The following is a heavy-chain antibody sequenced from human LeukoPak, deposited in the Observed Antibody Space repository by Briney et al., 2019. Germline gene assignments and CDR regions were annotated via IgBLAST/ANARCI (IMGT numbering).Heavy chain of an antibody. Sequence: GGSLRLSCAASGFTFSSYGMHWVRQAPGKGLEWVAFIRYDGSNKYYADSVKGRFTISRDNSKNTLYLQMNSLRAEDTAVYYCAKDWGIEGAYYFDYWGQGTLVTVSS. J-gene: IGHJ4*02. CDR2: IRYDGSNK. CDR3: AKDWGIEGAYYFDY. D-gene: IGHD3-16*01. CDR1: GFTFSSYG. V-gene: IGHV3-30*02.